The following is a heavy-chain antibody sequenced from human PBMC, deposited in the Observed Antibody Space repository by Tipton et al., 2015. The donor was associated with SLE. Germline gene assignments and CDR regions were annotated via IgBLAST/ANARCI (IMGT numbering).Heavy chain of an antibody. CDR3: ARTDSSDTHAFDI. V-gene: IGHV4-38-2*02. CDR1: GGSISSYY. CDR2: IYHSGST. D-gene: IGHD3/OR15-3a*01. J-gene: IGHJ3*02. Sequence: TLSLTCTVSGGSISSYYWGWIRQPPGKGLEWIGSIYHSGSTYYNPSLKSRVTISVDTSKNQFSLKLSSVTAADTAMYYCARTDSSDTHAFDIWGQGTMVTVSS.